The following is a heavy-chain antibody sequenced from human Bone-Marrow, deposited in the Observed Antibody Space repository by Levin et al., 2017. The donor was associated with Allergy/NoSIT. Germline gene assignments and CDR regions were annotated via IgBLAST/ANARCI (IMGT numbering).Heavy chain of an antibody. Sequence: GGSLRLSCAASGFTFSSYSMNWVRQAPGKGLEWVSSISSSSSYIYYADSVKGRFTISRDNAKNSLYLQMNSLRAEDTAVYYCARDQSTGYDFWSGTNDYWGQGTLVTVSS. CDR3: ARDQSTGYDFWSGTNDY. V-gene: IGHV3-21*01. J-gene: IGHJ4*02. D-gene: IGHD3-3*01. CDR1: GFTFSSYS. CDR2: ISSSSSYI.